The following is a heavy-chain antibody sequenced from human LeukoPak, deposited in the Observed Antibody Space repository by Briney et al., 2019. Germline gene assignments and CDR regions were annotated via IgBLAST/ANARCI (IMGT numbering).Heavy chain of an antibody. CDR3: ARRGIQLWPHDDY. J-gene: IGHJ4*02. CDR1: GFTFSGYE. V-gene: IGHV3-48*03. CDR2: ISSSGSTI. Sequence: PGGSLRLSCTVSGFTFSGYEMNWVRQAPGKGLEWVSYISSSGSTIFYADSVKGRFTISRDSAKNSLYLQMNSLRAEDTAVYYCARRGIQLWPHDDYWGQGTLVTVSS. D-gene: IGHD5-18*01.